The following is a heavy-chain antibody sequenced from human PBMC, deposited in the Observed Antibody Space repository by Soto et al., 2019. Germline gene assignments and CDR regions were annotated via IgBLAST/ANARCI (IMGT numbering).Heavy chain of an antibody. CDR2: ISGSGGST. CDR3: AKEPSGSYAYFDY. J-gene: IGHJ4*02. V-gene: IGHV3-23*01. D-gene: IGHD1-26*01. CDR1: GFTFRGYA. Sequence: GGSLRLSCAASGFTFRGYAMSWVRQAPGKGREWVSAISGSGGSTYYADSVKGRFTISRDNSKNTLYLQMNSLRAEDTAVYYCAKEPSGSYAYFDYWGQGTLVTVSS.